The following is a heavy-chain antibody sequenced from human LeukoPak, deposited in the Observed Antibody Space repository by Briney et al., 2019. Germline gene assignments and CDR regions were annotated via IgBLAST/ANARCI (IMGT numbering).Heavy chain of an antibody. D-gene: IGHD5-12*01. J-gene: IGHJ4*02. CDR1: GGSISSSSYY. CDR2: IYYSGST. Sequence: PSETLSLTCTVSGGSISSSSYYWGWIRQPPGKGLEWIGSIYYSGSTYYNPSLKSRVTISVDTSKNQFSLKLSSVTAADTAVYYCARDGYHNPSVYFDYWGQGTLVTVSS. CDR3: ARDGYHNPSVYFDY. V-gene: IGHV4-39*07.